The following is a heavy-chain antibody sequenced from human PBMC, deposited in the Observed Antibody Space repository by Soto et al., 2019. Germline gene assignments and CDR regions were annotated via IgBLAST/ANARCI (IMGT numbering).Heavy chain of an antibody. CDR3: ARLGGYYQAFDS. CDR2: IYYTGTT. D-gene: IGHD3-22*01. V-gene: IGHV4-61*01. Sequence: SETLSLTCAVSGGSVSSGSYYWSWIRQPPGKGLEWIGYIYYTGTTKYNPSLKSRVTISVDSSKNQFSLKLDSVTAADTAVYYCARLGGYYQAFDSWGQGTLVTVSS. J-gene: IGHJ4*02. CDR1: GGSVSSGSYY.